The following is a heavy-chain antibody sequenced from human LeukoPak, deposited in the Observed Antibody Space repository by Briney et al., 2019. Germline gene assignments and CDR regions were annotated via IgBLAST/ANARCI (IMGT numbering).Heavy chain of an antibody. J-gene: IGHJ2*01. Sequence: PSETLSLTCAVSGYSISSGYYWGWIRQPPGKGLEWLGSIYHTGSIYDNTSLKSRVTISVDTSKNQFSLKLSSVTAADTAVYYCARGWRSYSSTWRLKNWYFDLWGRGTLVIVSS. D-gene: IGHD6-13*01. CDR1: GYSISSGYY. CDR2: IYHTGSI. V-gene: IGHV4-38-2*01. CDR3: ARGWRSYSSTWRLKNWYFDL.